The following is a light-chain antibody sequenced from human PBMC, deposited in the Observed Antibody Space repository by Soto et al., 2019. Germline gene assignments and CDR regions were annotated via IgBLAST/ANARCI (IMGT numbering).Light chain of an antibody. Sequence: QSVLTQPPSVSGAPGQRVTISCTGSGSNIGAGYDVHWYQHLPGTAPKLPNYSNRNRPSGVPDRFSGSKSGTSASLAITGLQAEDEADYYCQSYDSSLSGYVFGTGTKVTVL. CDR3: QSYDSSLSGYV. CDR2: SNR. J-gene: IGLJ1*01. CDR1: GSNIGAGYD. V-gene: IGLV1-40*01.